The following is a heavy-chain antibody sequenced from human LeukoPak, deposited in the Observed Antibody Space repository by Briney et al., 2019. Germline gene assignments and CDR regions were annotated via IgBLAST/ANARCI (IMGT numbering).Heavy chain of an antibody. V-gene: IGHV3-11*04. Sequence: GGSLRLSCAASGFNFGDYYMTWIRQAPGKGPEWLSFISGDSTKRYSPDSVKGRFTVSRDNSRNSLTLHMNSLTVDDTALYYCARAFHSSRRSFSPGAFDVWGRGTLVTVSS. J-gene: IGHJ3*01. CDR3: ARAFHSSRRSFSPGAFDV. CDR1: GFNFGDYY. D-gene: IGHD2-2*01. CDR2: ISGDSTKR.